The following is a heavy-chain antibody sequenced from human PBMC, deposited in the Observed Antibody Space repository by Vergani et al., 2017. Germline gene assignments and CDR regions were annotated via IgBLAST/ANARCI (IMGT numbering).Heavy chain of an antibody. V-gene: IGHV1-69*02. CDR1: GGTFSSYT. Sequence: QVQLVQSGAEVKKPGSSVKVSCKASGGTFSSYTISWVRQAPGQGLEWMGRIIPILGIANYAQKFQGRVTMTRDTSISTAYMELSRLRSDDTAVYYCARIPIMTATGFDYWGQGTLVTVSS. D-gene: IGHD4-17*01. CDR3: ARIPIMTATGFDY. CDR2: IIPILGIA. J-gene: IGHJ4*02.